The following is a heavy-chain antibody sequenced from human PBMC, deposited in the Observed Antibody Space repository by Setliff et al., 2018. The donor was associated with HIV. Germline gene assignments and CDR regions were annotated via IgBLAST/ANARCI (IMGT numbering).Heavy chain of an antibody. CDR2: INHSGST. CDR3: ARGRGDY. Sequence: SETLSLTCAVYGGSFSEYYWSWIRQSPGKGLEWIGEINHSGSTHYNPPLKSRATISVDTSKNQFSLRLNSVTAADTAVYYCARGRGDYWGQGTLVTVSS. J-gene: IGHJ4*02. V-gene: IGHV4-34*01. CDR1: GGSFSEYY.